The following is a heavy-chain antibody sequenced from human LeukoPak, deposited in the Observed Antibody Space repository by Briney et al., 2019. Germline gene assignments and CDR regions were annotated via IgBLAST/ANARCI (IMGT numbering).Heavy chain of an antibody. CDR3: ARKVRSGWYYFDY. D-gene: IGHD6-19*01. Sequence: PSETLSLTCTVSGVSISSSSYYWGWIRQPPGKGLEWIGSIYYSGSTYYNPSLKSRVTISVDTSKNQFSLKLSSVTAADTAVYYCARKVRSGWYYFDYWGQGTLVTVSS. CDR1: GVSISSSSYY. V-gene: IGHV4-39*01. CDR2: IYYSGST. J-gene: IGHJ4*02.